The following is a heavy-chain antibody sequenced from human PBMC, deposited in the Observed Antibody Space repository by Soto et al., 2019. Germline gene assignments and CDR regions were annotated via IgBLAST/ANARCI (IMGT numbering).Heavy chain of an antibody. Sequence: QVQLVESGGGLVKPGGSLRLSCAASGFTFSDYYMNWIRQAPGKGLEWVSYISSSGTTIYYADSVKGRFTISRDNAKNPLFLQMNSLRAEDTALYFCARGHSIFYGMDVWGQGTTVTVSS. CDR3: ARGHSIFYGMDV. D-gene: IGHD2-21*01. CDR1: GFTFSDYY. CDR2: ISSSGTTI. V-gene: IGHV3-11*01. J-gene: IGHJ6*02.